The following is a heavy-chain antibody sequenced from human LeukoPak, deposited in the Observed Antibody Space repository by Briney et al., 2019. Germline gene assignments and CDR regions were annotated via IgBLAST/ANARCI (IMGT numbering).Heavy chain of an antibody. V-gene: IGHV3-23*01. Sequence: GGSLRLSCAASGFTLSSHAMSWVRQAPGKGLEWISTFSESSGSAHYADPVKGRFTISRDISQSTLSLQMNSLRAEGTAVYYCARDPSRSWWGYFDYSGQGALVTVSS. CDR3: ARDPSRSWWGYFDY. J-gene: IGHJ4*02. CDR1: GFTLSSHA. CDR2: FSESSGSA. D-gene: IGHD6-13*01.